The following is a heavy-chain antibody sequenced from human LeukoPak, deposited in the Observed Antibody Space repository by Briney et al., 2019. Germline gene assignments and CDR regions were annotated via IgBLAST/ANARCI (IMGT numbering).Heavy chain of an antibody. J-gene: IGHJ4*02. Sequence: GGSLRLSCVSSGFSFSNYAMSWVRQAPGKGLEWVAVISYDGSNKYYADSVKGRFTISRDNSKNTLYLQMNSLGADDTAVYYCASRDYWGQGTLVTVSS. CDR2: ISYDGSNK. CDR3: ASRDY. V-gene: IGHV3-30-3*01. CDR1: GFSFSNYA. D-gene: IGHD5-24*01.